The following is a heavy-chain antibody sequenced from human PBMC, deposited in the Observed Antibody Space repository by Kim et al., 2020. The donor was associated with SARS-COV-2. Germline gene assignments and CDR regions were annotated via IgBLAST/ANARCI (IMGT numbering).Heavy chain of an antibody. J-gene: IGHJ6*01. CDR3: APDLAAVAGFYYYGMDV. Sequence: ASVKVSCKASGYTFTGYYMHWVRQAPGQGLEWMGRINPNSGGTNYAQKLHGRVTITRDTSISTSYMQLSRLRSDDTSVYYCAPDLAAVAGFYYYGMDVWGQGTTVTV. CDR1: GYTFTGYY. CDR2: INPNSGGT. V-gene: IGHV1-2*06. D-gene: IGHD6-19*01.